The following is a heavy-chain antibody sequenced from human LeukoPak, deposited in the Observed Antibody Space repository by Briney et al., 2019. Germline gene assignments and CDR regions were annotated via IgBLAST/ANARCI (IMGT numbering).Heavy chain of an antibody. CDR2: ISYDGSNK. Sequence: GGSLRLSCAASGFTFSSYGMHWVRQAPGKGLEWVAVISYDGSNKYYADSVKGRFTISRDNSKNTLYLQMNSLRADDTAVYYCAKEVNRGVRLFDPWGQGTLVTVSS. CDR1: GFTFSSYG. V-gene: IGHV3-30*18. CDR3: AKEVNRGVRLFDP. D-gene: IGHD3-10*01. J-gene: IGHJ5*02.